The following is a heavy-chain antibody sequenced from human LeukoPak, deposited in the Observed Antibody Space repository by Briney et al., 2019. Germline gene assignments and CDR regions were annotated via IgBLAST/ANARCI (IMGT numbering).Heavy chain of an antibody. J-gene: IGHJ4*02. V-gene: IGHV4-39*01. CDR1: GGSISSCSYY. Sequence: KASETLSLTCTVSGGSISSCSYYWGWIRQPPGKGLEWIGSIYYSGSTYYNPSLKSRVTISVDTSKNQFSLKLSSVTAADTALYYCARLHYSSWSFDYWGQGTLVTVSS. CDR2: IYYSGST. D-gene: IGHD6-6*01. CDR3: ARLHYSSWSFDY.